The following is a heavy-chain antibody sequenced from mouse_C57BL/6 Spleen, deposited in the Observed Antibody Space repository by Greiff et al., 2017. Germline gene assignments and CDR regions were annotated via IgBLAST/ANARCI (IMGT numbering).Heavy chain of an antibody. Sequence: EVQLQQSGPELVKPGASVKISCKASGYTFTDYYMNWVKQSHGKSLEWIGDINPNNGGTSYNQKFKGKATLTVDKSSSTAYMELRSLTSEDSAVYYCARTGPAYAMDYWGQGTSVTVSS. CDR2: INPNNGGT. V-gene: IGHV1-26*01. CDR3: ARTGPAYAMDY. J-gene: IGHJ4*01. CDR1: GYTFTDYY.